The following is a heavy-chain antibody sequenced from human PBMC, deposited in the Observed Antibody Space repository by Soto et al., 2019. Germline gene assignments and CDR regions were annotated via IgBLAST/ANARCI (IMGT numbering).Heavy chain of an antibody. CDR1: GFDFNNYW. CDR2: INGDGRDT. D-gene: IGHD4-17*01. Sequence: EVQLVESGGGLVQPGGSLRLSCGASGFDFNNYWMHWVRQDPGKGLVWVSRINGDGRDTKYADSVKGRFTISRDNAKKTVYLQMNSLRAEDTAVYYCARDQTTGDWFDACGQGTLVTVSS. V-gene: IGHV3-74*03. CDR3: ARDQTTGDWFDA. J-gene: IGHJ5*02.